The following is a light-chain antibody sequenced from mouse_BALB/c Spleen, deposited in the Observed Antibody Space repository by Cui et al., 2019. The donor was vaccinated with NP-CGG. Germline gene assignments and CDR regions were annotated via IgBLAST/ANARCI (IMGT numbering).Light chain of an antibody. J-gene: IGLJ1*01. CDR3: ALWYSNHWV. Sequence: QAVVTQESALTTLPGEPVTPTCRSSTGAVTTNNYANWVQEKPDHLFTGLIGSTNNRAPGVPARFSGSLIGNKAALTITGAQTEDEAIYFCALWYSNHWVFGGGTKLTVL. CDR2: STN. CDR1: TGAVTTNNY. V-gene: IGLV1*01.